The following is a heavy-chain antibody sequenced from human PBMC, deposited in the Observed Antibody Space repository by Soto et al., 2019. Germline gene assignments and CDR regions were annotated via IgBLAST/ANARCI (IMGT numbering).Heavy chain of an antibody. CDR3: AGRGKLFGDYLVYFDI. Sequence: PSDTLSLTCAVYGGSFSVYYWSWIRQPPGKGLEWIGEINHSGSTDYNPSLKSRVTISVDTSKNQFSLKLSSVTAADTAVYYCAGRGKLFGDYLVYFDIWGQGTMVTVSS. CDR2: INHSGST. J-gene: IGHJ3*02. V-gene: IGHV4-34*01. CDR1: GGSFSVYY. D-gene: IGHD4-17*01.